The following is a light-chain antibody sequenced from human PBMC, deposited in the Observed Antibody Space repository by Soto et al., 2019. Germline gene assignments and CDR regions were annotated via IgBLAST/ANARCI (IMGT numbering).Light chain of an antibody. CDR1: NIGGKN. Sequence: SYALTQPLSVSVALGQTATITCGGNNIGGKNVHWYQQKPGQAPVLVIYRDYNRPSGIPERFSGSNSGHTATLTISRVQPGDDADYYCQVWDNRGYVFGTGTKV. CDR3: QVWDNRGYV. V-gene: IGLV3-9*01. J-gene: IGLJ1*01. CDR2: RDY.